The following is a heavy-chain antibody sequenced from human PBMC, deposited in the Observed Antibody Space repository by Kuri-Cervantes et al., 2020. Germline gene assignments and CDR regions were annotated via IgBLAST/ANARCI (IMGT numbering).Heavy chain of an antibody. J-gene: IGHJ5*02. D-gene: IGHD3-22*01. CDR3: AREHSTYYYDSSGYYYYWFDP. CDR2: ISYDGSNK. CDR1: GFTFSSYG. V-gene: IGHV3-30*03. Sequence: GGSLRLSCAASGFTFSSYGMHWVRQAPGKGLEWVAVISYDGSNKYYADSVKGRFTISRDNSKNTLYLQMNSLRAEDTAVYYCAREHSTYYYDSSGYYYYWFDPWGQGTLVTVSS.